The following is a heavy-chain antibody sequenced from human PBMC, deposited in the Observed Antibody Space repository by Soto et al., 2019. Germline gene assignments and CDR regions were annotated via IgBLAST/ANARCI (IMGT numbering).Heavy chain of an antibody. V-gene: IGHV1-18*01. D-gene: IGHD6-6*01. CDR3: ARGRDGDY. J-gene: IGHJ4*02. CDR2: ISAHNDNT. CDR1: GYTFTSYG. Sequence: QVNLVQSGAEVRKPGASVKVSCKGSGYTFTSYGIAWVRQAPGQGLEWMGWISAHNDNTNYAQKVQGRVTVTRDTSESTAYMELRNLRSADTAVYYCARGRDGDYWGQGALVTVSS.